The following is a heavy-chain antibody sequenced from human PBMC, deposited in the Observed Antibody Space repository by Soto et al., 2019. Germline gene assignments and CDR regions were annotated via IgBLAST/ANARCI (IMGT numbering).Heavy chain of an antibody. J-gene: IGHJ4*02. CDR2: IYYSGST. CDR3: ARLRIHYDILTGYYSPYYFDY. Sequence: SETLSLTCTVSGGSISSSSYYWGWIRQPPGKGLEWIGSIYYSGSTYYNPSLKSRVTISVDTSKNQFSLKLSSVTAADTAVYYFARLRIHYDILTGYYSPYYFDYWGQGTLVTVSS. V-gene: IGHV4-39*01. CDR1: GGSISSSSYY. D-gene: IGHD3-9*01.